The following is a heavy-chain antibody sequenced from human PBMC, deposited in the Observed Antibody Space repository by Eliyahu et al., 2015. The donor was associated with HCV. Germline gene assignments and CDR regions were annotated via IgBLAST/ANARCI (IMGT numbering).Heavy chain of an antibody. CDR2: IYSDGST. CDR1: GXXVXSXY. Sequence: EVQLVESGGRLIQPGGSLRLSCXXXGXXVXSXYMSWVRQAPGKGLEWVSVIYSDGSTYYADSVKGRFTISRDNSKNTLYLQMDSLRAEDTAVYYCARDRFRESWRSYYYYGLDVWGQGTTVTVSS. J-gene: IGHJ6*02. V-gene: IGHV3-53*01. CDR3: ARDRFRESWRSYYYYGLDV. D-gene: IGHD3-10*01.